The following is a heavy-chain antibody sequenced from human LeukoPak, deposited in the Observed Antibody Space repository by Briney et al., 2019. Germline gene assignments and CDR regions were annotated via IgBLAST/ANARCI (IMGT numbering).Heavy chain of an antibody. CDR2: INPNSGGT. V-gene: IGHV1-2*04. J-gene: IGHJ4*02. D-gene: IGHD5-12*01. CDR1: GYTFTGYY. Sequence: ASVKVSCKASGYTFTGYYMHWVRQAPGQGLEWMGWINPNSGGTNYAQKFQGWVTMTRDTSISTAYMELSRLRSDDTAVYYCARDLGAGYGYGWAFDYGGRGTRVTVS. CDR3: ARDLGAGYGYGWAFDY.